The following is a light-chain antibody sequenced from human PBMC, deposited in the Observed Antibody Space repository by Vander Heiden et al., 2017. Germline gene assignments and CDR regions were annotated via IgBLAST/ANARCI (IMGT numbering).Light chain of an antibody. J-gene: IGLJ3*02. V-gene: IGLV2-14*03. Sequence: QSALTQPASVSGSPGQSITISCTGTSSDVGGYNYVSWYQQPPGKAPKLMIYDVSNLPSGVSNRFSGSKSGNTASLTISGLQAEDEADYYCSSYTSSSTWVFGGGTNLTVL. CDR2: DVS. CDR1: SSDVGGYNY. CDR3: SSYTSSSTWV.